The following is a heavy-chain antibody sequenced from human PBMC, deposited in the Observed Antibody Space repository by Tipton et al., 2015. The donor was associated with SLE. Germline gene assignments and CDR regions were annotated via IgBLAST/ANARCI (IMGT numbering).Heavy chain of an antibody. V-gene: IGHV4-4*09. J-gene: IGHJ4*02. D-gene: IGHD1-1*01. CDR3: ASTTEWVTFDY. CDR2: IYTSGST. CDR1: GGSISSYY. Sequence: TLSLTCTVSGGSISSYYWSWIRQPPGKGLEWIGYIYTSGSTNYNPSLKSRVTISVDTSKNQFSLKLSSVTAADTAVYYCASTTEWVTFDYWGQGTLVTVSS.